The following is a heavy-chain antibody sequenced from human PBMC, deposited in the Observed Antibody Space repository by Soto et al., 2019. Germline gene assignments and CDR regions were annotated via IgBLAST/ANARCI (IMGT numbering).Heavy chain of an antibody. CDR1: GGAISGYY. J-gene: IGHJ5*02. V-gene: IGHV4-4*07. CDR3: ARGQRFSDWFDP. D-gene: IGHD3-3*01. CDR2: IYSSGST. Sequence: SETLSLTCTVTGGAISGYYWTWIRQTDGEGLEWIGRIYSSGSTNYNPSLKSRVTISLDTSMNYFSLRLSSVTAADTAVYYCARGQRFSDWFDPWGQGTLVTVSS.